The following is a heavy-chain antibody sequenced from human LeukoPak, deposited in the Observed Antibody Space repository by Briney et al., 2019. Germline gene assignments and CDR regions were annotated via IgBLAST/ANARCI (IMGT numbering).Heavy chain of an antibody. CDR2: IKSKTNGGTT. CDR1: GFPFSNAL. V-gene: IGHV3-15*05. D-gene: IGHD3-22*01. Sequence: NPGGSLRLSCAASGFPFSNALLSWVRQAPRKGLEWVGRIKSKTNGGTTDYAAPVKGSFTISRDDSKNTLYLQINSLKTEDTAMYYCTTVIAYDSNGQGGQGTMATVSS. J-gene: IGHJ4*02. CDR3: TTVIAYDSNGQ.